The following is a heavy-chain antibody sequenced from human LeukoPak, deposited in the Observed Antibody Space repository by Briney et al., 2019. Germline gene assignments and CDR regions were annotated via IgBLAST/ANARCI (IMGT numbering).Heavy chain of an antibody. CDR1: GGSISSYY. J-gene: IGHJ2*01. CDR2: IYYSGST. CDR3: ARTTTWYFDL. Sequence: SETLSLTCTVSGGSISSYYWSWIRQPPGKGLEWIGYIYYSGSTDYNPSLKSRVTISVDTSKNQFSLKLSSVTAADTAVYYCARTTTWYFDLWGRGTLVTASS. V-gene: IGHV4-59*01. D-gene: IGHD1-1*01.